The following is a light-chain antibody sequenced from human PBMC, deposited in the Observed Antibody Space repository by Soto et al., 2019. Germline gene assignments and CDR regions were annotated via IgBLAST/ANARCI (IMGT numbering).Light chain of an antibody. CDR1: QSVSSN. Sequence: EIVMTQSPATLSVSPGERATLSCRASQSVSSNLAWYQQKPGQAPRLLIYGASTRATGIPARFSGSGSGTEFTLTISSLQSEDFATYYCQHYYTHSRAFGQGTKVEIK. CDR2: GAS. V-gene: IGKV3-15*01. J-gene: IGKJ1*01. CDR3: QHYYTHSRA.